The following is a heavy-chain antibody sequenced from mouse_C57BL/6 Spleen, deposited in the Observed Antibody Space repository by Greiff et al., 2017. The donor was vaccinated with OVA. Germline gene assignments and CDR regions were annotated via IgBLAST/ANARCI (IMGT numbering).Heavy chain of an antibody. Sequence: QVQLKQSGAELVKPGASVKLSCKASGYTFTEYTIHWVKQRPGQGLEWIGWFYPGSGSIKYNEKFKDKATLTADKSSSTAYMELSRLTSEDSAVEFGARREVGPWHFDVWGTGTTVTVSS. CDR1: GYTFTEYT. J-gene: IGHJ1*03. CDR3: ARREVGPWHFDV. CDR2: FYPGSGSI. V-gene: IGHV1-62-2*01.